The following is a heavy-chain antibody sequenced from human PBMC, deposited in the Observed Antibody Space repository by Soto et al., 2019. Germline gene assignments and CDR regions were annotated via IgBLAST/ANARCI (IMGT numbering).Heavy chain of an antibody. CDR3: ARDWSRYYDNSALIWFY. J-gene: IGHJ4*02. V-gene: IGHV1-18*04. D-gene: IGHD3-22*01. CDR2: ISAYNGDT. Sequence: QIPLVQSGGEVKKPGASVKVSCKASGYTFRSYGISWVRQAPGQGLEWVGWISAYNGDTHYAPKFQDRITLTTETSTDTAYMELRSLRLGDTAVYYCARDWSRYYDNSALIWFYWGQGSLVTVSS. CDR1: GYTFRSYG.